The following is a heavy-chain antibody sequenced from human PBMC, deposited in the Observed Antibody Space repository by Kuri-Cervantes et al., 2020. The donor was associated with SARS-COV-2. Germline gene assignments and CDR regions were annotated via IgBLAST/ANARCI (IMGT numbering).Heavy chain of an antibody. CDR2: IIPIFGTA. CDR3: ARDHKGVEMATMGHYYYYGMDV. D-gene: IGHD5-24*01. V-gene: IGHV1-69*13. Sequence: SVKVSCKASGGTFSSYAISWVRQAPGQGLEWMGGIIPIFGTANYAQKFQGRVTITADESTSTAYMELSSLRSEDTAVYYCARDHKGVEMATMGHYYYYGMDVWGQGTTVTVSS. CDR1: GGTFSSYA. J-gene: IGHJ6*02.